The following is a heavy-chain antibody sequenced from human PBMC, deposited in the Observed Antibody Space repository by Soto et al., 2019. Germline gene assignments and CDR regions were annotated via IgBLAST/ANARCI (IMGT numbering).Heavy chain of an antibody. V-gene: IGHV1-2*04. CDR1: GYIFTGYY. D-gene: IGHD6-19*01. CDR2: INPNSGDT. Sequence: SVKVSCKASGYIFTGYYMHWVRQAPGQGLEWMGWINPNSGDTNYTQKFQGWVTMTRDTSISTAYIELSRLRSDDTAVYYCATSRISIAVAGETEYYFDYWGQGTLVTVSS. J-gene: IGHJ4*02. CDR3: ATSRISIAVAGETEYYFDY.